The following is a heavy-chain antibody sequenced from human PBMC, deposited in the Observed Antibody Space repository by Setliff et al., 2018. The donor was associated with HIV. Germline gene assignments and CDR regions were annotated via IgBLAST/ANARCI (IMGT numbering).Heavy chain of an antibody. CDR1: GGSISSYY. CDR2: IYENDYT. J-gene: IGHJ4*02. V-gene: IGHV4-59*01. Sequence: SETLSLTCTVSGGSISSYYWSWIRQTPGKGLEWIGYIYENDYTHYTVSLRSRVTISMGTSKNQFSLTLRSVTAADRAIYYCARAQMHRGVVAWSLYYFDYWGQGALVTVSS. D-gene: IGHD3-10*01. CDR3: ARAQMHRGVVAWSLYYFDY.